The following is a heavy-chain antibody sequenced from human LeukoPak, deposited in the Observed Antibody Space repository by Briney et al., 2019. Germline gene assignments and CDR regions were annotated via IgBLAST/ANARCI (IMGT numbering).Heavy chain of an antibody. J-gene: IGHJ5*02. V-gene: IGHV4-59*01. CDR1: GGSFSGNY. CDR3: ARGSDWDSSSST. D-gene: IGHD6-6*01. Sequence: SETLSLTCAVYGGSFSGNYWSWIRQPPGKGLEWIGYIYYSGSTNYNPSLKSRVTISVDTSKNQFSLKLSSVTAADTAVYYCARGSDWDSSSSTWGQGTLVTVSS. CDR2: IYYSGST.